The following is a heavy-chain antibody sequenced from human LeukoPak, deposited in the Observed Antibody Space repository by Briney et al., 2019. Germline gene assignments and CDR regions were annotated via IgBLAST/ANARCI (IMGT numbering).Heavy chain of an antibody. Sequence: ASVKVACKASGYTFTSYYMHWVRQAPEQGLEWIGIINPSGGGTSYAQKFQGRVTMTRDTSTSTVYMELSSLRSEDTAVYYCARELGYCSGGSCYSSYYYYYYGMDVWGQGTTVTVSS. CDR1: GYTFTSYY. CDR2: INPSGGGT. CDR3: ARELGYCSGGSCYSSYYYYYYGMDV. D-gene: IGHD2-15*01. V-gene: IGHV1-46*01. J-gene: IGHJ6*02.